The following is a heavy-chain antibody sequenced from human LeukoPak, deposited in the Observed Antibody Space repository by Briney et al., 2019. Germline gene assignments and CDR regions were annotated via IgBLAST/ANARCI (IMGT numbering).Heavy chain of an antibody. Sequence: SETLSLSCAAYGGSFSGYYWSWIRQPPGKGLEWIWEINHSGSTNYNPSLKSRVTISVDTSKNQFSLKLSSVTAADTAVYYCACPGYSYGSFDYWGQGTLVTVSS. V-gene: IGHV4-34*01. D-gene: IGHD5-18*01. CDR3: ACPGYSYGSFDY. CDR2: INHSGST. J-gene: IGHJ4*02. CDR1: GGSFSGYY.